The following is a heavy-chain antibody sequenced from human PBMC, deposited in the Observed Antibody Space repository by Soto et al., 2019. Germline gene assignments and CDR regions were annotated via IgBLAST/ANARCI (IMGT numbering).Heavy chain of an antibody. V-gene: IGHV3-23*01. CDR3: AKDRRAGGNYGFYSDF. CDR1: GFTFSSYG. CDR2: SSATGAGT. J-gene: IGHJ4*02. Sequence: LRLSCATSGFTFSSYGMTWVRQAPGQGLEWVSFSSATGAGTYYADSVKGRFTISRDNSKSTLYLQMSSLRADDTAVYYCAKDRRAGGNYGFYSDFWGKGALVTVSS. D-gene: IGHD1-7*01.